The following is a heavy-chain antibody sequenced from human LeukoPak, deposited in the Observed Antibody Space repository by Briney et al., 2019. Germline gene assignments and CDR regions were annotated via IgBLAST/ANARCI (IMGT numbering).Heavy chain of an antibody. CDR1: GYTFTSYY. D-gene: IGHD3-22*01. CDR2: INPSGGST. Sequence: WASVKVSCKASGYTFTSYYMHWVRQAPGQGLEWMGIINPSGGSTSYAQKFQGRVTMTRDTSTSTAYMELSSLRSEDTAVYYCARAQNKDYYDSSGYYTYNWFDPWGQGTLVTVSS. CDR3: ARAQNKDYYDSSGYYTYNWFDP. J-gene: IGHJ5*02. V-gene: IGHV1-46*01.